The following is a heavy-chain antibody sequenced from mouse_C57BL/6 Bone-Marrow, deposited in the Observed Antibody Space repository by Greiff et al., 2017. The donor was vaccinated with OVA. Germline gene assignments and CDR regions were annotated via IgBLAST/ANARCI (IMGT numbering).Heavy chain of an antibody. CDR3: ARWGMGSWFAY. CDR2: IHPNSGST. CDR1: GYTFTSYW. Sequence: QVQLKESGAELVKPGASVKLSCKASGYTFTSYWMHWVKQRPGQGLEWIGMIHPNSGSTNYNEKFKSKATLTVDKSSSTAYMQLSSLTSEDSAVYYCARWGMGSWFAYWGQGTLVTVSA. D-gene: IGHD2-3*01. J-gene: IGHJ3*01. V-gene: IGHV1-64*01.